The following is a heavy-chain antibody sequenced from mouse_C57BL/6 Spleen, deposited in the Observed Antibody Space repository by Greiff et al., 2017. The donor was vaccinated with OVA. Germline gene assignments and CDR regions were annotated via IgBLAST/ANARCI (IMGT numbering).Heavy chain of an antibody. D-gene: IGHD2-5*01. CDR1: GFSLTSYG. CDR3: ARNCSSNHYLFAY. CDR2: IWSGGST. J-gene: IGHJ3*01. Sequence: VQLQQSGPGLVQPSQSLSITCTVSGFSLTSYGVPWVRQSPGKGLVWLGVIWSGGSTDYHAAFISSLGITKDNTKCQVFFKMNSLLADDTAIYYCARNCSSNHYLFAYWSQGTLVTVSA. V-gene: IGHV2-2*01.